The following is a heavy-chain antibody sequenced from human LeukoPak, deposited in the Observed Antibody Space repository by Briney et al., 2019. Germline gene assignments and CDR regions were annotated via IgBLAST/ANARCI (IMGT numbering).Heavy chain of an antibody. J-gene: IGHJ4*02. V-gene: IGHV5-51*01. D-gene: IGHD1-20*01. CDR1: GYSFTTFW. CDR2: IYPGDSDT. Sequence: GESLKISCKGSGYSFTTFWIGWVRQMPWKGLEWMGIIYPGDSDTRYSPSFQGQVTISADKSISTAYLQWSSLKASDTAIYYCARLNWNGEYYFDYWGQGTLVTVSS. CDR3: ARLNWNGEYYFDY.